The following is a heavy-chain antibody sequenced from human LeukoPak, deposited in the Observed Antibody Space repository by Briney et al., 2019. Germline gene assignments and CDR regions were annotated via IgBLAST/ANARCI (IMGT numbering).Heavy chain of an antibody. Sequence: NPSETLSLTCTVSGGSISSSTYYWDWIRQPPGKGLEWIGSIFYSGSTYYNPPLESRVTISVDTSKNQFSLKLSSVTAADTAVYYCARDSEVVGRADYWGQGTLVTVSS. V-gene: IGHV4-39*07. CDR1: GGSISSSTYY. D-gene: IGHD1-26*01. J-gene: IGHJ4*02. CDR3: ARDSEVVGRADY. CDR2: IFYSGST.